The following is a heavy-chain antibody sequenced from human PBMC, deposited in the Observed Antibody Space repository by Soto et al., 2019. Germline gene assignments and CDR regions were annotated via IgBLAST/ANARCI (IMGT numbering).Heavy chain of an antibody. CDR2: INAGNGNT. V-gene: IGHV1-3*01. CDR1: GYTFTSYA. J-gene: IGHJ4*02. Sequence: ASVKVSCKASGYTFTSYAMHWVRQAPGQRLEWMGWINAGNGNTKYSQKFQGRVTITRDTSASTAYMELSSLRSEDTAVYYCARASITIFGVVGGTDYWDQGTLVTVSS. D-gene: IGHD3-3*01. CDR3: ARASITIFGVVGGTDY.